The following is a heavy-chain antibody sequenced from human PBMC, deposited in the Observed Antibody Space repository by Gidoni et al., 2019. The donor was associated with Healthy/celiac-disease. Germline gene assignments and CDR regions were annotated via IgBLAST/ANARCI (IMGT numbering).Heavy chain of an antibody. CDR1: GFTFSSYG. Sequence: QVQLVESGGGVVQPGRSLRLSCAASGFTFSSYGMHWVRQAPGKGLEWVAVISDDGSNKYYADSVKGRFTISRDNSKNTLYLQMNSLRAEDTAVYYCAKDIVLMVYATPDYYYYGMDVWGQGTTVTVSS. J-gene: IGHJ6*02. V-gene: IGHV3-30*18. CDR3: AKDIVLMVYATPDYYYYGMDV. D-gene: IGHD2-8*01. CDR2: ISDDGSNK.